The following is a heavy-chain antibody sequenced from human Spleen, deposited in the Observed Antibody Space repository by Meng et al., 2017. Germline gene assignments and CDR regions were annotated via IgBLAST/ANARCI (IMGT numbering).Heavy chain of an antibody. D-gene: IGHD6-25*01. V-gene: IGHV1-2*02. J-gene: IGHJ4*02. CDR3: ARDEDISAAGKLFGDY. Sequence: QVQLVQSGAEVKKPWASVKVSCKASGYSFTGNYMHWVRQAPGQGLEEMGWMNPDSGGANYEEKFQGRVTMTRDTSIGTAYMELSGLRSDDTAMYYCARDEDISAAGKLFGDYWGQGTLVTVSS. CDR1: GYSFTGNY. CDR2: MNPDSGGA.